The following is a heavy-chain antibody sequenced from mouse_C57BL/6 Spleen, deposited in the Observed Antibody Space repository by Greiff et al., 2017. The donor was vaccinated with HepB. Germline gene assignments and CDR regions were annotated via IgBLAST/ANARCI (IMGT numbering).Heavy chain of an antibody. J-gene: IGHJ3*01. V-gene: IGHV1-82*01. CDR1: GYAFSSSW. CDR2: IYPGDGDT. CDR3: ARSGYEYPFAY. D-gene: IGHD5-1*01. Sequence: QVQLQQSGPELVKPGASVKISCKASGYAFSSSWMNWVKQRPGKGLEWIGRIYPGDGDTNYNGKFKGKATLTADKSSRTAYMQLSSLTSEDSAVYFCARSGYEYPFAYWGQGTLVTVSA.